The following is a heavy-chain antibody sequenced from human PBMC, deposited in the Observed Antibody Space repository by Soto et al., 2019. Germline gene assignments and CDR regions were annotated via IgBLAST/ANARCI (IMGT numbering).Heavy chain of an antibody. J-gene: IGHJ3*02. CDR1: GGSISSSSYY. Sequence: ASETLSLTCTVSGGSISSSSYYWGWIRQPPGKGLEWIGSIYYSGSTDYNPSLKSRVTISVDTSKNQFSLKLNSVTAADTALYYCAHYFNGRAFDIWGQGTMVTVSS. V-gene: IGHV4-39*01. CDR2: IYYSGST. CDR3: AHYFNGRAFDI. D-gene: IGHD3-10*01.